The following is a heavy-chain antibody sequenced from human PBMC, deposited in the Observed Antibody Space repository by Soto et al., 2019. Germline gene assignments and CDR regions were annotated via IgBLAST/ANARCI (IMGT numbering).Heavy chain of an antibody. V-gene: IGHV3-74*03. CDR3: IKASTVTGVGGYR. Sequence: EVQLVESGGGLVQPGGSLRLSCAASGFAFSSYWMQWVRQVPGKGPVWVSRISSDGRNTTYADPVKGRFTISRDNANNTLHLQMTSLTDDDTAVDYCIKASTVTGVGGYRWGQGTLVTVSS. D-gene: IGHD6-19*01. J-gene: IGHJ5*02. CDR2: ISSDGRNT. CDR1: GFAFSSYW.